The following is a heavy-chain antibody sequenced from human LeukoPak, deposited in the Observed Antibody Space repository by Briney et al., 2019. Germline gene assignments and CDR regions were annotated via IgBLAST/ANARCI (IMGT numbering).Heavy chain of an antibody. CDR1: GFSISSGFY. D-gene: IGHD4-17*01. J-gene: IGHJ4*02. V-gene: IGHV4-38-2*02. CDR2: IHGGGST. Sequence: SETLSLTCTVSGFSISSGFYWGWIRQPPGKGLEWIGTIHGGGSTNYNPSLKSRVTISVDTSKNQFSLNLSSVTIADTAIYYCARVYIYGRSYFDYWGQGTLVTVSS. CDR3: ARVYIYGRSYFDY.